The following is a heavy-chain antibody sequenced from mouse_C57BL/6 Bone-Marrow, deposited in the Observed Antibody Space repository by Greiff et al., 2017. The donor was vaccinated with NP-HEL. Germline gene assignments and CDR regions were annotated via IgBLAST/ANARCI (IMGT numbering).Heavy chain of an antibody. J-gene: IGHJ4*01. D-gene: IGHD1-1*01. CDR2: IYPRSGNT. V-gene: IGHV1-81*01. Sequence: VMLVESGAELARPGASVKLSCKASGYTFTSYGISWVKQRTGQGLEWIGEIYPRSGNTYYNEKFKGKATLTADKSSSTAYMELRSLTSEDSAVYFCARDYGSYYAMDYWGQGTSVTVSS. CDR3: ARDYGSYYAMDY. CDR1: GYTFTSYG.